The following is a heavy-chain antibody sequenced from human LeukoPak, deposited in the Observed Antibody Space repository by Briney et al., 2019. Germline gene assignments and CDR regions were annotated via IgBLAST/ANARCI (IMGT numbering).Heavy chain of an antibody. CDR1: GGSISTYY. Sequence: SKTLSLTCTVSGGSISTYYWSWIRQPAGKGLEWVGRISTSDSTNYNPSLKSRVTMSVDTSKNQFSLKLTSVTAADTAVYYCARDLEGIDSRSWYSYYYMDVWGKGTTVTVSS. CDR2: ISTSDST. D-gene: IGHD6-13*01. CDR3: ARDLEGIDSRSWYSYYYMDV. V-gene: IGHV4-4*07. J-gene: IGHJ6*03.